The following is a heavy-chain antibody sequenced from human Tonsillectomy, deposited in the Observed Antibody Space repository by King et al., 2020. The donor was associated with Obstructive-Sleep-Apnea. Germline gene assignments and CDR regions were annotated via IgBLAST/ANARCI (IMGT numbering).Heavy chain of an antibody. CDR1: GYTFTSYG. CDR2: ISAYNGNT. V-gene: IGHV1-18*01. J-gene: IGHJ6*02. D-gene: IGHD4-11*01. CDR3: ARDPPPYSRDYYGMDV. Sequence: VQLVESGAEVKRPGASVKVSCKASGYTFTSYGISWVRQAPGQGLEWMGWISAYNGNTYYAQKVQGRVTMTTDASTSTAYMGVRSLRSAVTAVNYCARDPPPYSRDYYGMDVWGQGTTVTVSS.